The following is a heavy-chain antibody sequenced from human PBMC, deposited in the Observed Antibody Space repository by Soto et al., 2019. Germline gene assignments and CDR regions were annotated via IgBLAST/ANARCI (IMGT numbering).Heavy chain of an antibody. D-gene: IGHD4-4*01. J-gene: IGHJ4*02. Sequence: EVQLVQSGAEVKRPGATVKISCKVSGYTFSDYNMHWIQQTPGKGLEWMGLVDPEDGETIYAEKFQDRFTITADTSTDTAYMELSSLRSEDTAVYYCATLIRSTGGIFDYWGQGTLVTVSS. CDR3: ATLIRSTGGIFDY. V-gene: IGHV1-69-2*01. CDR1: GYTFSDYN. CDR2: VDPEDGET.